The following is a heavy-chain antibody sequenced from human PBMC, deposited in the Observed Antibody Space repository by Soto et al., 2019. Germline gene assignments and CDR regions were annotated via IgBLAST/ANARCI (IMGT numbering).Heavy chain of an antibody. V-gene: IGHV3-7*01. D-gene: IGHD6-19*01. CDR1: GFTFSHYW. J-gene: IGHJ4*02. Sequence: PGGSLRLSCAASGFTFSHYWMSWVRQAPGKGLEWVANIKHDGSEKYYVDSVKGRFTISRDNAKHSLYLQMNSLRAEDTAVYYCARDSPIAVAGVDYWGQGT. CDR2: IKHDGSEK. CDR3: ARDSPIAVAGVDY.